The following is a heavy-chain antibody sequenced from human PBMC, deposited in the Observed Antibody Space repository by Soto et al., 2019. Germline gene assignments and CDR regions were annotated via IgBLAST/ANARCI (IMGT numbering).Heavy chain of an antibody. CDR3: ARGPYRNTYNWFDS. D-gene: IGHD5-12*01. CDR1: GFIFSDYE. V-gene: IGHV3-48*03. Sequence: PGGSLRLSCAASGFIFSDYEINWVRHAPGKGLEWVSYISGSGLTIYYADSVKGRFTISRDNAKNSLYLQMNSLGVEDTAVYYCARGPYRNTYNWFDSWGQGTLVTVS. J-gene: IGHJ5*02. CDR2: ISGSGLTI.